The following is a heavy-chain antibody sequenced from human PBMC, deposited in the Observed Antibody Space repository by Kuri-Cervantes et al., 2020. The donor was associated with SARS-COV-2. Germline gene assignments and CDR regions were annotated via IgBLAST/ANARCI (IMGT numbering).Heavy chain of an antibody. Sequence: LSLTCAASGFTFSSYAMHWVRQAPGKGLEWVAVISYDGSNKYSADSVKGRFTITRDNSKTTLYMQMNNLRAEDTAVYYCARDPDYYDSSGYYGGFDYWGQGTLVTVSS. J-gene: IGHJ4*02. D-gene: IGHD3-22*01. CDR2: ISYDGSNK. V-gene: IGHV3-30*04. CDR1: GFTFSSYA. CDR3: ARDPDYYDSSGYYGGFDY.